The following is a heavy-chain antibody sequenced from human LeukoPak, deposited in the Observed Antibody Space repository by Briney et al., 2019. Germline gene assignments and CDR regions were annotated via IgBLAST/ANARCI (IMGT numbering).Heavy chain of an antibody. CDR2: IIPIFGTA. Sequence: SVKVSCKASGGTFSSYAISWVRQAPGQGLEWMGGIIPIFGTANYAQVFQGRVTITADESTSTAYMELSSLRSEDTAVYYCARVIEVRGVILGALDYWGQGTLVTVSS. D-gene: IGHD3-10*01. CDR3: ARVIEVRGVILGALDY. J-gene: IGHJ4*02. CDR1: GGTFSSYA. V-gene: IGHV1-69*01.